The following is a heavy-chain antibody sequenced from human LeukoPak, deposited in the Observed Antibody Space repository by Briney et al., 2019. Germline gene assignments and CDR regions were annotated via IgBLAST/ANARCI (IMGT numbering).Heavy chain of an antibody. CDR2: INPNSGGT. CDR3: ATLGGGRWNWFDP. Sequence: GASVKVSCKASGYTFTGYYMHWVRQAPGQGLEWMGWINPNSGGTNYAQKFQGRVTMTEDTSTDTAYMELSSLRSEDTAVYYCATLGGGRWNWFDPWGQGTLVTVSS. D-gene: IGHD2-15*01. J-gene: IGHJ5*02. V-gene: IGHV1-2*02. CDR1: GYTFTGYY.